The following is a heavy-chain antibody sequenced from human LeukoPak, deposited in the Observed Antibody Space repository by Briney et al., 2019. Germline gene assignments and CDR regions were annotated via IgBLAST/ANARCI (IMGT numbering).Heavy chain of an antibody. CDR2: ISGSGVDT. CDR3: AKDENDFTSGNPTYFGY. D-gene: IGHD3-3*01. V-gene: IGHV3-23*01. CDR1: GFSFGMYA. J-gene: IGHJ4*02. Sequence: GSLRVSCSASGFSFGMYAMSWVRQAPGKGLEWVSAISGSGVDTYYADAVQGRFSISRDNSKNTMYLQMRSLRAEDTAVYFCAKDENDFTSGNPTYFGYWGQGVLVTVSS.